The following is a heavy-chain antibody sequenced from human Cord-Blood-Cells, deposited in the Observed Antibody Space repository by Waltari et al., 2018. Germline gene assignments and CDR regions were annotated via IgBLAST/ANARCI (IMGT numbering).Heavy chain of an antibody. CDR1: GGSISSSNW. CDR2: IYHSGST. V-gene: IGHV4-4*02. Sequence: QVQLQESGPGLVKPSGTLSLTCAVSGGSISSSNWWSWVRQPPGNGLEWIGEIYHSGSTTYNPSLKSRVTIAVDKSKNQFYLKLSSVTAADTAVYYCARDRGYCSSTSCYTWYFDLWGRGTLVTVSS. J-gene: IGHJ2*01. CDR3: ARDRGYCSSTSCYTWYFDL. D-gene: IGHD2-2*02.